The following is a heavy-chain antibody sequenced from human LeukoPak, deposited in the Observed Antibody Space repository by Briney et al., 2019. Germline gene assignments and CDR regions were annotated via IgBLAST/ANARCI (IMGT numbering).Heavy chain of an antibody. J-gene: IGHJ4*02. CDR2: IRYDGSNK. D-gene: IGHD1-7*01. CDR3: AKNGLGTTGPFDY. Sequence: SGGSLRLSCAASGFTFSSYGMHWVRQSPGKGLEWVAFIRYDGSNKYYADSVKGRFTISRDNSKNTLYLQMNSLRTEDTAVYYCAKNGLGTTGPFDYWGQGTLVTVSS. CDR1: GFTFSSYG. V-gene: IGHV3-30*02.